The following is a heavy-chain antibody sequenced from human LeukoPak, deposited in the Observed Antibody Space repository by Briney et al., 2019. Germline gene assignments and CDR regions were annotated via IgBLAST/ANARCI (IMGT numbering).Heavy chain of an antibody. D-gene: IGHD5-24*01. CDR3: AKNRENYYYMDV. J-gene: IGHJ6*03. CDR2: ISGSGGGT. V-gene: IGHV3-23*01. CDR1: GFTFSSYA. Sequence: GGSLRLSCAASGFTFSSYAMNWVRQAPGKGLGWVSAISGSGGGTYYADSVKGRFTISRDNSKNTLYLQMNSLRAEDTAVYYCAKNRENYYYMDVWGKGTTVTVSS.